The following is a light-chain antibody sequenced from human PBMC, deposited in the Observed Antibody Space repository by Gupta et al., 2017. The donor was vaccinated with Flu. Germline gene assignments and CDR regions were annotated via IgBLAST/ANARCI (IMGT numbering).Light chain of an antibody. Sequence: SSLSASVGDRVIITCRASQSISTYLHWYQQKPGKAPKLLIYAASSLQSGVPSRFSGSGSGTDFTLTISSLQSEDFATYFCLQTYSSSPQTFGGGTRVEIK. CDR3: LQTYSSSPQT. CDR2: AAS. CDR1: QSISTY. V-gene: IGKV1-39*01. J-gene: IGKJ4*01.